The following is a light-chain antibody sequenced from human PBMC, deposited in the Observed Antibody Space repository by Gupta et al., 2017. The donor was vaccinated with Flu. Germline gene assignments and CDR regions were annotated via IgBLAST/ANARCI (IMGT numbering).Light chain of an antibody. CDR2: GAS. CDR3: QQYFSTVT. J-gene: IGKJ4*01. V-gene: IGKV4-1*01. Sequence: VSLVERATINCNSSQSVYYNYNNKNYLAWYQKKPEQPPKLLIYGASTRESGVPDRFSGSGSGTDFTLTISSLQAEDAAVYHCQQYFSTVTFGGGTKVDIK. CDR1: QSVYYNYNNKNY.